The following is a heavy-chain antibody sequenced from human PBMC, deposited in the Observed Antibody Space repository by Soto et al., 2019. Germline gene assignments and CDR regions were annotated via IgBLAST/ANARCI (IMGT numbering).Heavy chain of an antibody. CDR1: GLSLNTYAVG. CDR3: AHLYDFRSGHLDYFDY. J-gene: IGHJ4*02. D-gene: IGHD3-3*01. CDR2: IYGNDES. V-gene: IGHV2-5*01. Sequence: SGPTLVNPTQTLTLTCTFSGLSLNTYAVGVGWIRQPPGKALEWLALIYGNDESRYSPSLRNRLTIDKDTSKNQVVLTMTNMDPVDTGTYYCAHLYDFRSGHLDYFDYWGQGILVTVS.